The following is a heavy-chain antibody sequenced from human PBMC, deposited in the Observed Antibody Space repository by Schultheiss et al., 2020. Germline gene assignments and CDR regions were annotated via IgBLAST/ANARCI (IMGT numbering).Heavy chain of an antibody. CDR1: GFTFSDYY. Sequence: GGSLRLSCAASGFTFSDYYMSWIRQAPGKGLEWVSYISSSSSTIYYADSVKGRFTISRDNAKNSLYLQTNSLRAEDTAVYYCARGGSPEYSGYDIFDFWGQGTLVTVSS. D-gene: IGHD5-12*01. V-gene: IGHV3-11*04. CDR3: ARGGSPEYSGYDIFDF. CDR2: ISSSSSTI. J-gene: IGHJ4*02.